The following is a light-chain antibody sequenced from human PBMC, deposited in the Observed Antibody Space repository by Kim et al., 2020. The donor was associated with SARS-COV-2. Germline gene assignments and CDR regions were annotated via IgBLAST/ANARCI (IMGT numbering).Light chain of an antibody. V-gene: IGKV3-20*01. CDR2: GAS. CDR3: QQYGSSPLT. J-gene: IGKJ1*01. Sequence: SPGERAPRSCRASQSVSSSYLAWYQQKPGQAPRLLIYGASSRATGIPDRFSGSGSGTDFTLTISRLEPEDFAVYYCQQYGSSPLTFGQGTKVDIK. CDR1: QSVSSSY.